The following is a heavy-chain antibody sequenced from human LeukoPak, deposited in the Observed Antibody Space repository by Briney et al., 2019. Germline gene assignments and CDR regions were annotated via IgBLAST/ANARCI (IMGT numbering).Heavy chain of an antibody. Sequence: GESLRLSCAASGFTFSSYSMNWVRQAPGKGLEWVSSISSSSSYIYYADSVKGRFTISRDNAKNSLYLQMNSLRAEDTAVYYCARYLDTAMAYYYGMDVWGQGTTVTVSS. CDR3: ARYLDTAMAYYYGMDV. CDR2: ISSSSSYI. J-gene: IGHJ6*02. D-gene: IGHD5-18*01. CDR1: GFTFSSYS. V-gene: IGHV3-21*01.